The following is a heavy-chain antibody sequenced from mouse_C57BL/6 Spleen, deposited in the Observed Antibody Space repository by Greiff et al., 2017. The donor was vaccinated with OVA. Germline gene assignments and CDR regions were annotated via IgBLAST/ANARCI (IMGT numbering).Heavy chain of an antibody. V-gene: IGHV10-1*01. CDR2: IRSKSNNYAT. J-gene: IGHJ4*01. Sequence: GGGLVQPKGSLKLSCAASGFSFNTYAMNWVRQAPGKGLDWVARIRSKSNNYATYYADSVKDRFTISRDDSESMLYLQMNNLKTEDTAMYYCVRRSMDYWGQGTSVTVSS. CDR3: VRRSMDY. CDR1: GFSFNTYA.